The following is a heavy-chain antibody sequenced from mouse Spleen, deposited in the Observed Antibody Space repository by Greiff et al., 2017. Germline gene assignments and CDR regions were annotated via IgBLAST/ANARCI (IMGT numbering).Heavy chain of an antibody. CDR2: IDPANGNT. CDR3: ARSGDYDVWFAY. V-gene: IGHV14-3*02. CDR1: GFNIKDTY. D-gene: IGHD2-4*01. J-gene: IGHJ3*01. Sequence: EVKLVESGAELVKPGASVKLSCTASGFNIKDTYMHWVKQRPEQGLEWIGRIDPANGNTKYDPKFQGKATITADTSSNTAYLQLSSLTSEDTAVYYCARSGDYDVWFAYWGQGTLVTVSA.